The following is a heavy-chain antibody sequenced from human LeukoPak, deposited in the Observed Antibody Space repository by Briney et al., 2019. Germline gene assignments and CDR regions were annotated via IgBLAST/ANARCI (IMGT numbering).Heavy chain of an antibody. D-gene: IGHD3-9*01. J-gene: IGHJ6*02. Sequence: GASVKVSCKASGYTFTSYGISWVRQAPGHGLEWMGWISAYNGNTNYAQKLQGRVTMTTDTSTSTAYMELRSLRSDDTAVYYCARFLGDYDILTGTYYCYYYGMDVWGQGTTVTVSS. V-gene: IGHV1-18*01. CDR2: ISAYNGNT. CDR3: ARFLGDYDILTGTYYCYYYGMDV. CDR1: GYTFTSYG.